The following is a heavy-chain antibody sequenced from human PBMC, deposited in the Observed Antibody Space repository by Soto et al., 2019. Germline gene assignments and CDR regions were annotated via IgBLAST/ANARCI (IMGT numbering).Heavy chain of an antibody. J-gene: IGHJ4*02. CDR3: ARRIYDSSGYYWYFDY. CDR2: IIPILGIA. CDR1: GGTLSSYT. V-gene: IGHV1-69*02. Sequence: ASVKVSCKASGGTLSSYTISWVRQAPGQGLEWMGRIIPILGIANYAQKFQGRVTITADKSTSTAYMELSSLRSADTAVYYCARRIYDSSGYYWYFDYWGQGSLVTVSS. D-gene: IGHD3-22*01.